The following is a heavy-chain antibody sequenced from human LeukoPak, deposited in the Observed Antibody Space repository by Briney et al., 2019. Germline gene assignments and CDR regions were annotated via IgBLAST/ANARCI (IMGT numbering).Heavy chain of an antibody. J-gene: IGHJ4*02. CDR3: ARVAHGNRGYFDY. CDR2: INHSGST. CDR1: GGSFSGYY. D-gene: IGHD1-14*01. V-gene: IGHV4-34*01. Sequence: SETLSLTCAVYGGSFSGYYWSWIRQPPGKGLEWIGEINHSGSTNYNPSLKSRVTISVDTSKNQISLRLSSVTAADTAVYYCARVAHGNRGYFDYWGQGTLVSVSS.